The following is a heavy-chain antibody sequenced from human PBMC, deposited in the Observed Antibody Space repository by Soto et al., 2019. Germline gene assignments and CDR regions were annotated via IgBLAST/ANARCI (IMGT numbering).Heavy chain of an antibody. Sequence: QVQLVESGGGVVQPGRSLRLSCAASGFTFSSYGMHWVRQAPGKVLEWVAVIWYDGSNKYYEDSVKGRFTISRDNSKNTLYLQMNSLRAEDTAVYYCARDSYGSALDVWGKGTTVTVSS. D-gene: IGHD3-10*01. CDR1: GFTFSSYG. J-gene: IGHJ6*04. CDR3: ARDSYGSALDV. CDR2: IWYDGSNK. V-gene: IGHV3-33*01.